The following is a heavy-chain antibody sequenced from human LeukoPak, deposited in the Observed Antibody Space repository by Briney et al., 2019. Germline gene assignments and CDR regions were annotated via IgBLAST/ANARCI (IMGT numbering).Heavy chain of an antibody. D-gene: IGHD3-3*01. Sequence: PGGSLRLSCAASGFTFSTYAMSWVRQAPGKGLEWVSAISGSGGSTYYADSVKGRFTISRDNSKNSLYLQMNSLRTEDTALYYCAKDLPQYYDFRSGYYGGFDYWGQGTLVTVSS. V-gene: IGHV3-23*01. CDR2: ISGSGGST. CDR3: AKDLPQYYDFRSGYYGGFDY. CDR1: GFTFSTYA. J-gene: IGHJ4*02.